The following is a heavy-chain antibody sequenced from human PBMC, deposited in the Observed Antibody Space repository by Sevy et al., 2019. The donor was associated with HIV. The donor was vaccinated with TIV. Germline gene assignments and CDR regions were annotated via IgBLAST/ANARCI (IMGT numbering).Heavy chain of an antibody. Sequence: GGSLRLSCAASGFTFSNYWMSWVRQAPGKGLEWVANIKEDGSERNYVDSVKGRFTISRDNAKNSLDLQMNSLRAEDTAMYYCARAHRICSGGDCNPGWFDPWGQGTLVTVSS. J-gene: IGHJ5*02. CDR3: ARAHRICSGGDCNPGWFDP. V-gene: IGHV3-7*01. D-gene: IGHD2-21*02. CDR1: GFTFSNYW. CDR2: IKEDGSER.